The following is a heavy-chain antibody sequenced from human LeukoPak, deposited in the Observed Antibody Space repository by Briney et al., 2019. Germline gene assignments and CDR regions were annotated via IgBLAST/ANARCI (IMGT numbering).Heavy chain of an antibody. V-gene: IGHV4-61*01. CDR2: IYKSGSA. CDR3: ARMALTKSDAFDI. J-gene: IGHJ3*02. CDR1: SDSVSSGSYY. D-gene: IGHD5-24*01. Sequence: SETLFLTCTVSSDSVSSGSYYWSWIRQPPGEGLEWIGYIYKSGSANYNPSLKSRVIISLDTSKNQFSLKLASVTAADTAVYYCARMALTKSDAFDIWGQGTMVTVST.